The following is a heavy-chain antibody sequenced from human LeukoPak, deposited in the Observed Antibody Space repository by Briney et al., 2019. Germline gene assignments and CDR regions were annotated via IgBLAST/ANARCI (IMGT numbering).Heavy chain of an antibody. Sequence: GGSLRLSCAASGFTFSSYWMTWIRQAPGKGLEWVAHIKEDATESRSADSVKGRFTISRDNTKNSLFLQLNSLRAEDTAVYYCVRDRGWYHFDLWGQGTLVTVSS. V-gene: IGHV3-7*01. CDR3: VRDRGWYHFDL. J-gene: IGHJ4*02. CDR1: GFTFSSYW. CDR2: IKEDATES. D-gene: IGHD3-10*01.